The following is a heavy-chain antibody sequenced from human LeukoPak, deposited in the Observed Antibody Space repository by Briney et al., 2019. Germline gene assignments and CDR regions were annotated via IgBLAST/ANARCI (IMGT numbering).Heavy chain of an antibody. J-gene: IGHJ4*02. Sequence: SETLSLTCTVSGGSISGSYWSWLRQPPGKGLEWIAYMYNSGSTNYNPSLKSRVTISIDTSKNQFSLKLSSLTAADTAIYFCARGIESYGDYGYWGEGILVTVSS. CDR2: MYNSGST. CDR1: GGSISGSY. D-gene: IGHD4-17*01. CDR3: ARGIESYGDYGY. V-gene: IGHV4-59*01.